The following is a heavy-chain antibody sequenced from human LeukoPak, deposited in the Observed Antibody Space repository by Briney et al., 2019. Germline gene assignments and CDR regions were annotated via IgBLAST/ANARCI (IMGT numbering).Heavy chain of an antibody. CDR1: GGSISSYY. D-gene: IGHD2-15*01. CDR2: IYYSGST. Sequence: SETLSLTCTVSGGSISSYYWSWIRQPPGKGLEWIGYIYYSGSTNYNPSLKSRVTISVDTSKNQFSLKLSSVTAADTAVYYCARGLRAVGAANFDYWGQGTLVTVSS. V-gene: IGHV4-59*12. J-gene: IGHJ4*02. CDR3: ARGLRAVGAANFDY.